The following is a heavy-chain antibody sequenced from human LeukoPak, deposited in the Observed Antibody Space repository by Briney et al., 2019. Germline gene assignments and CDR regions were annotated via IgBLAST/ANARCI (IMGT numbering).Heavy chain of an antibody. D-gene: IGHD5-18*01. CDR3: ARDRSGHIYGRFDS. CDR2: VYHSGTS. J-gene: IGHJ4*02. CDR1: GFTFSNYA. Sequence: GSLRLSCAASGFTFSNYAMSWVRQAPGKGLEWIASVYHSGTSNYNPSLRSRVTISVETSKNQFSLRVNSVTTADTALYYCARDRSGHIYGRFDSWGQGALVTVSS. V-gene: IGHV4-59*01.